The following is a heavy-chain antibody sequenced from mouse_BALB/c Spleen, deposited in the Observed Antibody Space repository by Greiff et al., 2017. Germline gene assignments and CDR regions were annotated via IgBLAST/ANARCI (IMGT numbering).Heavy chain of an antibody. V-gene: IGHV2-2*02. CDR2: IWSGGST. Sequence: VQRVESGPGLVQPSQSLSITCTVSGFSLTSYGVHWVRQSPGKGLEWLGVIWSGGSTDYNAAFISRLSISKDNSKSQVFFKMNSLQANDTAIYYCARKGALYYGYAMDYWGQGTSVTVSS. CDR3: ARKGALYYGYAMDY. D-gene: IGHD1-1*01. J-gene: IGHJ4*01. CDR1: GFSLTSYG.